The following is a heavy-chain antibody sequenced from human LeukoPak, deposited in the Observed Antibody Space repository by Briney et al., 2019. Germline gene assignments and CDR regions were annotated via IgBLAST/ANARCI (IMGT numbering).Heavy chain of an antibody. CDR3: ATVAVIRGVTYFDY. D-gene: IGHD3-10*01. CDR2: IFYSGST. Sequence: SETLSLTCTVSGGSVTSDSYYWSWIRQPPGKGLEWIGYIFYSGSTDYNPSLESRVTISVDTSKNQFSLKLRSVTAADTAVYYCATVAVIRGVTYFDYWGQGTLVTVSS. J-gene: IGHJ4*02. V-gene: IGHV4-61*01. CDR1: GGSVTSDSYY.